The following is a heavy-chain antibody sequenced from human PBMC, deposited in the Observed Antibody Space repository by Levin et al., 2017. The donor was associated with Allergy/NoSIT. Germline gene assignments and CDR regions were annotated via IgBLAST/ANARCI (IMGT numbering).Heavy chain of an antibody. D-gene: IGHD2-15*01. CDR3: AKDMAVVAATGFDN. V-gene: IGHV3-30*18. CDR2: ISYDGSHK. J-gene: IGHJ4*02. CDR1: GFSFSTYG. Sequence: QPGGSLRLSCAASGFSFSTYGMHWVRQTPGKGLEWVPVISYDGSHKYYADSVRGRFTVSRDNSKNTLYLQMNGLRGEDTAIYYCAKDMAVVAATGFDNWGQGTLVSVSS.